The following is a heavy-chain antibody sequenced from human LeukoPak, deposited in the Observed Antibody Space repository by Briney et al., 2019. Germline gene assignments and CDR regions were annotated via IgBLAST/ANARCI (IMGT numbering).Heavy chain of an antibody. CDR1: GFTFSTYW. Sequence: GGSLRLSCAASGFTFSTYWMHWVRQAPGKGLVWVSRINSDGSSTSYADSVKGRFTISRDNAKNTLYLQMKSLRVEDTAVYYCARVSPGTTDGRVMDVWGKGTTVTVSS. CDR2: INSDGSST. J-gene: IGHJ6*04. D-gene: IGHD1-1*01. CDR3: ARVSPGTTDGRVMDV. V-gene: IGHV3-74*01.